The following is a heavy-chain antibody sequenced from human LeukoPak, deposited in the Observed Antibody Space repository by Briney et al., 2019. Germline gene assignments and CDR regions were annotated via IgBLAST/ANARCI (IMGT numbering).Heavy chain of an antibody. CDR1: GFTFDDYA. Sequence: GRSLRLSCAASGFTFDDYAMHWVRQAPGKGLEWVSGISWNSGSIGYADSVKGRFTISRDNAKNSLYLQMNSLRAGDMALYYCAKGYSSGHSDAFDIWGQGTMVTVSS. CDR2: ISWNSGSI. D-gene: IGHD6-19*01. CDR3: AKGYSSGHSDAFDI. J-gene: IGHJ3*02. V-gene: IGHV3-9*03.